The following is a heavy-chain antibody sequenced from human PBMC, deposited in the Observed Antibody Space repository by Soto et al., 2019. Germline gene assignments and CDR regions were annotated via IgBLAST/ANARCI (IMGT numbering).Heavy chain of an antibody. Sequence: PSETLSLTCTVSGGSISSYYWSWIRQPPGKGLEWIGYIYYSVSTNYNPSLKSRVTISVDTSKNQFSLKLSAVTSADTAVYYCARDPGYWGQGTLVTVSS. V-gene: IGHV4-59*01. CDR1: GGSISSYY. J-gene: IGHJ4*02. CDR3: ARDPGY. CDR2: IYYSVST.